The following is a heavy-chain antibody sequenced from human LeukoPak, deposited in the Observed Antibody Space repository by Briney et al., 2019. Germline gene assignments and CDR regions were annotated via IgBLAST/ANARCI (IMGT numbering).Heavy chain of an antibody. J-gene: IGHJ4*02. Sequence: PSETLSITCTVSSGSISSTFYYWGWIRQPPGKGLEWIGSINYSGSTYYNPSLKSRVTISVDTSKNQFSLKLSSVTAADTAVYYCARRRFVRGPDVVNPFDYWGQGTLVTVSS. CDR1: SGSISSTFYY. CDR2: INYSGST. V-gene: IGHV4-39*01. CDR3: ARRRFVRGPDVVNPFDY. D-gene: IGHD2-8*01.